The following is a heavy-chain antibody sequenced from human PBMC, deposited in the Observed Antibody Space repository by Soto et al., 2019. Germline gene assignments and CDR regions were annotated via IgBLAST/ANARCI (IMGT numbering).Heavy chain of an antibody. CDR2: IYPGDSDT. Sequence: GESLKISCKGSGYSFTSYWIGWVRQMPWKGLEWMGIIYPGDSDTRYSPSFQGQVTISADKSISTAYLQWSSLKASDTAMYYCARQIYYDILTGPHDAFDIWGQGTMVTVSS. CDR3: ARQIYYDILTGPHDAFDI. CDR1: GYSFTSYW. J-gene: IGHJ3*02. D-gene: IGHD3-9*01. V-gene: IGHV5-51*01.